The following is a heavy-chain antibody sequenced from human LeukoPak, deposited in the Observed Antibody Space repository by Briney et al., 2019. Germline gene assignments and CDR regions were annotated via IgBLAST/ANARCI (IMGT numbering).Heavy chain of an antibody. CDR2: ISSSSSTI. Sequence: GGSLRLSCAASGFTFSSYSMNWVRQAPGKGLEWVSYISSSSSTIYYADSVKGRFTISRDNAKNSLYLQMNSLRAEDTAVYYCAADYDSGYWGQGTLVTVSS. V-gene: IGHV3-48*01. CDR3: AADYDSGY. D-gene: IGHD3-3*01. CDR1: GFTFSSYS. J-gene: IGHJ4*02.